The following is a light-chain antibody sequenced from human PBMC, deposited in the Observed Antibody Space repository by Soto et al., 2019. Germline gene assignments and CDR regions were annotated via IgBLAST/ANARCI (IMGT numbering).Light chain of an antibody. CDR3: QQYNSYSWT. Sequence: DIQLTQSPSTLSASVGDRVTIPCRASQSISSYLNWYQQKPGKAPKLLIYDASSLESGVPSRFSGSGSGTEFTLTISSLQPDDFATYYCQQYNSYSWTFGQGTKVDIK. J-gene: IGKJ1*01. CDR1: QSISSY. V-gene: IGKV1-5*01. CDR2: DAS.